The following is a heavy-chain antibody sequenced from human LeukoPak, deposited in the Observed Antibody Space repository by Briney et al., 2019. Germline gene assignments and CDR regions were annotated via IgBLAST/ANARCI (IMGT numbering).Heavy chain of an antibody. V-gene: IGHV4-59*01. D-gene: IGHD6-19*01. CDR1: GGSISSYY. CDR2: IYYSGST. CDR3: ARDLGSGWYESTHAFDI. J-gene: IGHJ3*02. Sequence: SETLSLNCTVSGGSISSYYWSWIRQPPGKGLEWIGYIYYSGSTNDNPSLKNRVTISVDTSKNQFSLKLSSVTAADTAVYYCARDLGSGWYESTHAFDIWGQRTMVTVSS.